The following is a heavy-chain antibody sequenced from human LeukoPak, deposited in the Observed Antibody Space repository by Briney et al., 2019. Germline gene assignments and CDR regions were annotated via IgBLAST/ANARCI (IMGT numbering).Heavy chain of an antibody. D-gene: IGHD3-3*01. CDR3: ARLAGDYDFWSGATDY. V-gene: IGHV1-69*04. CDR2: FILILGIA. J-gene: IGHJ4*02. Sequence: ASVKVSCKASGGTFSSYAISWVRQAPGQGLEWMGRFILILGIANYAQKFQGRVTITADKSTSTAYMELSSLRSEDTAVYYCARLAGDYDFWSGATDYWGQGTLVTVSS. CDR1: GGTFSSYA.